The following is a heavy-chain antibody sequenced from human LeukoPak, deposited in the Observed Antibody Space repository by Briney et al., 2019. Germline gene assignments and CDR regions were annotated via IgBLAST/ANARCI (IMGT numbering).Heavy chain of an antibody. Sequence: PGGSLRLSCTASGFTFGDYAMSWVRQAPGKGLEWVGFIRSKAYGGTTEYAASVKGRFTISRDDSKSIAYLQMNSLKTEDTAVYYCTRTYYDILNPYGMDVWGQGTTVTVSS. J-gene: IGHJ6*02. D-gene: IGHD3-9*01. CDR3: TRTYYDILNPYGMDV. CDR2: IRSKAYGGTT. CDR1: GFTFGDYA. V-gene: IGHV3-49*04.